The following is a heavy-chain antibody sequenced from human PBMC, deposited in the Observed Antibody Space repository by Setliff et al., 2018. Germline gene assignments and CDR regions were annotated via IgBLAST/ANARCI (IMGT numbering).Heavy chain of an antibody. Sequence: ASVKVSCKASVYTFTSYAMNWVRQAPGQGLEWMGWINTNTGNPTYAQGFTGRFVFSLDTSVSTAYLQISSLKAEDTAVYYCARAWYYNFWSGSQIEYWGQGTLVTVSS. CDR3: ARAWYYNFWSGSQIEY. D-gene: IGHD3-3*01. V-gene: IGHV7-4-1*02. CDR2: INTNTGNP. CDR1: VYTFTSYA. J-gene: IGHJ4*02.